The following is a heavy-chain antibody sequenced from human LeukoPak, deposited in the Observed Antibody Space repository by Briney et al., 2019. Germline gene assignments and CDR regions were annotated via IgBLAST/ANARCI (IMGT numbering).Heavy chain of an antibody. CDR3: ARDTYYYGSGSYRY. V-gene: IGHV3-30-3*01. CDR1: GFTFSSYA. J-gene: IGHJ4*02. CDR2: ISYDGSNK. Sequence: PGGSLRLSCAASGFTFSSYAMHWVRQAPGKGLEWVAVISYDGSNKYYADSVKGRFTISRDNSKNTLYLQMNSLRAEDTAVYYCARDTYYYGSGSYRYWGQGTLVTVSS. D-gene: IGHD3-10*01.